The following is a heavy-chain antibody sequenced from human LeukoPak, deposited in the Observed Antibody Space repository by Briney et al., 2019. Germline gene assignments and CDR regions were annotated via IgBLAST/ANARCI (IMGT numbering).Heavy chain of an antibody. D-gene: IGHD2-15*01. CDR1: GFTVSSNY. J-gene: IGHJ4*02. V-gene: IGHV3-66*01. CDR2: IYSGGST. CDR3: ATRRRSYCSGGSCRDY. Sequence: PGGSLRLSCAASGFTVSSNYMSWVRQAPGKRLEWVSVIYSGGSTYYADSVKGRFTISRDNSKNTLYLQMNSLRAEDTAVYDCATRRRSYCSGGSCRDYWGQGTLVTVSS.